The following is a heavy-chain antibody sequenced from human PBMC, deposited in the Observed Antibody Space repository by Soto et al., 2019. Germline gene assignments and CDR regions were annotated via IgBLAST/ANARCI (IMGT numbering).Heavy chain of an antibody. Sequence: GASVKVSCKVSGYTLTELSMHWVRQAPGKGLEWMGGFDPEDGETIYAQKFQGRATMTEDTSTDTAYMELSSLRSEDTAVYYCATDRGVIAAAGTPPYYYGMDVWGQGTTVTVSS. J-gene: IGHJ6*02. D-gene: IGHD6-13*01. CDR3: ATDRGVIAAAGTPPYYYGMDV. V-gene: IGHV1-24*01. CDR2: FDPEDGET. CDR1: GYTLTELS.